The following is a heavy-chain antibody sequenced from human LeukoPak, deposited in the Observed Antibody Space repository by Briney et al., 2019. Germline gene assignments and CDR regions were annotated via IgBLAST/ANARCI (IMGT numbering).Heavy chain of an antibody. J-gene: IGHJ4*02. Sequence: AGGSLRLSCGASGFTFSSHWMSLVRQAPGKGLAWVANIKQDGSEKYYVDSVKGRFTISRDNAKNSLYLQMNSLRAEDTAVYYCASIDSSGWMNWGQGTLVTVSS. CDR3: ASIDSSGWMN. CDR2: IKQDGSEK. D-gene: IGHD6-19*01. CDR1: GFTFSSHW. V-gene: IGHV3-7*01.